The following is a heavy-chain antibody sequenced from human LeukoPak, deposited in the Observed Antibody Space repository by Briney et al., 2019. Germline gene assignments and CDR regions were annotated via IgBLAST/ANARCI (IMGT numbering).Heavy chain of an antibody. Sequence: SETLSLTCTVSGGSISSSNYCWGWIRQPPGKGLEWIGSICYSGSTYYNLSLKSRVTISVDTSKNQFSLRLSSVTAADTAVYYCAKITESSFDPWGQGTLVTVSS. J-gene: IGHJ5*02. CDR1: GGSISSSNYC. V-gene: IGHV4-39*07. CDR3: AKITESSFDP. CDR2: ICYSGST. D-gene: IGHD1-20*01.